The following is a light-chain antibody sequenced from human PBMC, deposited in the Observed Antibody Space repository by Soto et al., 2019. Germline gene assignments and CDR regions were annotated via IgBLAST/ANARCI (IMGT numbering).Light chain of an antibody. J-gene: IGLJ2*01. Sequence: QSVLTQPPSASGSPGQSVTISCTGTSSDVGGYDYVSWYQQHPGKAPKLISYEVNKRPSGVPDRFSGSKSGSTASLTVSGLQADDEADFYCSSYAGYNNFVVFGGGTQLTVL. CDR3: SSYAGYNNFVV. V-gene: IGLV2-8*01. CDR2: EVN. CDR1: SSDVGGYDY.